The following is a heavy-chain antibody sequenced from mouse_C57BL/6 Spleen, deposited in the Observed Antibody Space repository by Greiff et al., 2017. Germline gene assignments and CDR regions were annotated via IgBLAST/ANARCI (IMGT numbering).Heavy chain of an antibody. CDR2: INPSTGGT. V-gene: IGHV1-42*01. CDR1: GYSFTGYY. D-gene: IGHD1-1*01. Sequence: EVQLQQSGPELVKPGASVKISCKASGYSFTGYYMNWVKQSPEKSLEWIGDINPSTGGTTYNQKFKAKATLTVDKSSSTAYMQLKSLTSEDSAVYYCARAYGNRCWYFDFWGTGTTVTVSS. J-gene: IGHJ1*03. CDR3: ARAYGNRCWYFDF.